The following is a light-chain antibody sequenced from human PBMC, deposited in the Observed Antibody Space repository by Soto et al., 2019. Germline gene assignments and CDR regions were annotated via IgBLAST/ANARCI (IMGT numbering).Light chain of an antibody. Sequence: EIVMTQSPATLSVSPGERATLSCRASQSVSSNLAWYQQKPGQAPRLLIYDASNRATDIPARFSGSGSGTDFTLTINSLEPEDFAVYYCQQRSNWPRTFGQGTKVDIK. CDR2: DAS. CDR1: QSVSSN. J-gene: IGKJ2*01. CDR3: QQRSNWPRT. V-gene: IGKV3-11*01.